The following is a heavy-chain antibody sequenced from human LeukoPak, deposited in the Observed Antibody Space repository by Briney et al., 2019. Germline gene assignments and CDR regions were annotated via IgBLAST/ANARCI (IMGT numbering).Heavy chain of an antibody. Sequence: SETLSLTCTVSGGSISSYYWSWIRQPAGKGLEWIGRIYFSGSTNYNPSLKSRVTMSVDTSKNQFSLKLSSVTAADTAVYYCARDTPSPSYYDILTGYYYYYYYGMDVWGQGTTVTVSS. V-gene: IGHV4-4*07. J-gene: IGHJ6*02. CDR2: IYFSGST. D-gene: IGHD3-9*01. CDR3: ARDTPSPSYYDILTGYYYYYYYGMDV. CDR1: GGSISSYY.